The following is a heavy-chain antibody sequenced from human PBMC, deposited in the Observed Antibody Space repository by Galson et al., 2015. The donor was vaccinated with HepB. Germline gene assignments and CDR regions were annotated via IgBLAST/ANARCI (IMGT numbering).Heavy chain of an antibody. CDR2: ISSSGSTI. J-gene: IGHJ6*02. V-gene: IGHV3-11*01. Sequence: SLRLSCAASGFTFSDYYMSWIRQAPGKGLEWVSYISSSGSTIYYADSVKGRFTISRDNAKNSLYLQMNSLRAEDTAAYYCARDIQLWSYYYYYYGMDVWGQGTTVTVSS. D-gene: IGHD5-18*01. CDR1: GFTFSDYY. CDR3: ARDIQLWSYYYYYYGMDV.